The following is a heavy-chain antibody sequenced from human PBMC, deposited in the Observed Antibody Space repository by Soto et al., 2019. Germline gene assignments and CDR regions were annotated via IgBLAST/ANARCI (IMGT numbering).Heavy chain of an antibody. CDR3: AREAILEWLLPSDYYYMDV. Sequence: QVQLVESGGGVVQPGRSLRLSCAASGFTFSSYGMHWVRQAPGKGLEWVAGIWYDGSNKYYADSVKGRFTISRDNSKNTLYLQMNSLRAEDTAVYYCAREAILEWLLPSDYYYMDVWGKGTTVTVSS. CDR1: GFTFSSYG. D-gene: IGHD3-3*01. J-gene: IGHJ6*03. CDR2: IWYDGSNK. V-gene: IGHV3-33*01.